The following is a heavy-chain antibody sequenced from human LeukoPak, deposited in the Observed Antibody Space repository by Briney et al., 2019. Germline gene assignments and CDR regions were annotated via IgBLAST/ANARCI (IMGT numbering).Heavy chain of an antibody. CDR1: GFTFSSYA. V-gene: IGHV3-30-3*02. CDR2: ISYDGSNK. J-gene: IGHJ3*01. CDR3: VKDIQLST. D-gene: IGHD5-24*01. Sequence: GGSLRLPCAASGFTFSSYAMHWVRQAPGKGLESVAVISYDGSNKYYADSVRGRFTISRDNSNHTLSLQMNSLRVEDTAIYYCVKDIQLSTWGLGTMVTVSS.